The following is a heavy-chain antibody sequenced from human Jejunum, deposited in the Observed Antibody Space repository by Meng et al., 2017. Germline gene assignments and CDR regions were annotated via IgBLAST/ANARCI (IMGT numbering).Heavy chain of an antibody. CDR2: IYHSGPA. V-gene: IGHV4-31*03. J-gene: IGHJ4*02. CDR3: ARVLRD. Sequence: QVSGEERGPGLGKPSETLSLTCTVSGASISVCGYYWNWVRQLPGKGLEWLGYIYHSGPAYYNPSLKSRLSMSVDTSKNQFSLKLTSVTAADTAVYYCARVLRDWGQGTLVTVSS. CDR1: GASISVCGYY.